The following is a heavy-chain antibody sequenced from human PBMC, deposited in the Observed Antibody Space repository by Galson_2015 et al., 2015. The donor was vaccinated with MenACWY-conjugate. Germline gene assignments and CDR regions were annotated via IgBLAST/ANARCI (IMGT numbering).Heavy chain of an antibody. CDR3: ARNYYDGSGYFY. Sequence: ETLSLTCTVSGGSISSNSYHWGWIRQPPGKGLEWIGKISNTGTTHYNPSLKSRLTISVDTSKNQLSLKLRSVTAADTAVYYCARNYYDGSGYFYWGQGTLVTVSP. J-gene: IGHJ4*02. CDR2: ISNTGTT. D-gene: IGHD3-22*01. CDR1: GGSISSNSYH. V-gene: IGHV4-39*01.